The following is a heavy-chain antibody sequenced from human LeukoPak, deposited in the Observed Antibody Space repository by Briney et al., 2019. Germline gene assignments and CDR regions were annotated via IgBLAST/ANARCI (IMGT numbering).Heavy chain of an antibody. J-gene: IGHJ4*02. CDR3: AKASYYNDSSDRFDY. CDR1: GFTFSSYA. V-gene: IGHV3-23*01. CDR2: ISGSGDNT. Sequence: GGSLRLSCAASGFTFSSYAMSWVRQAPGKGLEWVSAISGSGDNTYYADSMKGRFTISRDNSKNTLSLQMNSLRAEDTAVYNFAKASYYNDSSDRFDYGGQGPRVPVSS. D-gene: IGHD3-22*01.